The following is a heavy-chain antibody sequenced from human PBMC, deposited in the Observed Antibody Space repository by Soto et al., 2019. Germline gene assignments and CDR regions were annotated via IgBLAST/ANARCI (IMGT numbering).Heavy chain of an antibody. CDR3: ARENFDVVTDFYPLKWFDP. J-gene: IGHJ5*02. Sequence: SETLSLTCAVYGGSFSGYYWSWIRQPPGKGLEWIGEISHGGSINYIPSLKSRVDISIDKSKNQFSLKLMSVTAADTAIYYCARENFDVVTDFYPLKWFDPWGQGILATV. CDR2: ISHGGSI. D-gene: IGHD2-15*01. V-gene: IGHV4-34*01. CDR1: GGSFSGYY.